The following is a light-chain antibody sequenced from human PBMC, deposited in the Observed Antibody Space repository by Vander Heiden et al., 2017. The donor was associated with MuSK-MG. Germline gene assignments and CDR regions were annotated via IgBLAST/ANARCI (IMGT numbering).Light chain of an antibody. CDR3: CSYAGSYTQV. CDR1: SSDVGGYNY. CDR2: DVS. V-gene: IGLV2-11*01. Sequence: QSALTQPRSVSGSPGQSVTISCTGTSSDVGGYNYVSWYQQHPGKAPKLMIYDVSKRPSGVPDRFSGSKSGNTASLTISVLQAEDEADYYCCSYAGSYTQVFGTGTKVTVL. J-gene: IGLJ1*01.